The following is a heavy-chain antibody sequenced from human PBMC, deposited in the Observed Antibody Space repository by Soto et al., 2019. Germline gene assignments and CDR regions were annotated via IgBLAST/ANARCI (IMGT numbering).Heavy chain of an antibody. J-gene: IGHJ5*02. V-gene: IGHV1-18*01. Sequence: ASVKVSCKASGYNFNIYGINWVRQAPGQGLELMGWISAYDGKTTYAEKFQGRVTMTTDASTSTAYMELRSLRSDDTAVYYCARDPHEYWTSYWVDPWGQGALVTVSS. CDR3: ARDPHEYWTSYWVDP. CDR1: GYNFNIYG. D-gene: IGHD3-3*01. CDR2: ISAYDGKT.